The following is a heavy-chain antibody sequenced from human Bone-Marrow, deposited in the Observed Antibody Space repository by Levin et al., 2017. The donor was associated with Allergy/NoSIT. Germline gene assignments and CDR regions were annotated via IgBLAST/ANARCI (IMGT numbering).Heavy chain of an antibody. CDR3: AKDYQGYISY. V-gene: IGHV3-30*18. CDR2: ISPDSSQT. J-gene: IGHJ4*02. D-gene: IGHD5-24*01. CDR1: GFNFRGYA. Sequence: GESLKISCAASGFNFRGYAMHWVRQAPGKGLEWVSLISPDSSQTYYADSVRGRFTISRDNSKNTLSLQMNNLRTEDTAVYFCAKDYQGYISYWGQGTLVTVSS.